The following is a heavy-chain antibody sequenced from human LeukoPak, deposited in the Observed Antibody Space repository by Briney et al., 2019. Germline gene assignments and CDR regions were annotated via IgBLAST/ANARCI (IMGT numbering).Heavy chain of an antibody. J-gene: IGHJ6*02. CDR2: INPNSGGT. CDR3: ARDRHGSGTYNYYGMDV. V-gene: IGHV1-2*04. D-gene: IGHD3-10*01. CDR1: GYTFTGYY. Sequence: ASVKVSCRASGYTFTGYYMHWVRQAPGQGLEWMGWINPNSGGTNYAQKFQGWVTITRDTSISTAYMELSRLRSDDTAVYYCARDRHGSGTYNYYGMDVWGQGTTVTVSS.